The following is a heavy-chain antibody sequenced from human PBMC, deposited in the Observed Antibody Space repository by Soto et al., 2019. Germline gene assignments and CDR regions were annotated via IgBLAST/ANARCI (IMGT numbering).Heavy chain of an antibody. Sequence: GASVKVSCKASGYTFTNYDTNWVRQASGQGLEWMGWMNPNTGDTGYAQNFQGRVTMTRDTSVRTAYMELSSLRSEDTAVYYCARVGGNWNDDYFDYWGQGTLVTVSS. CDR3: ARVGGNWNDDYFDY. J-gene: IGHJ4*02. CDR2: MNPNTGDT. D-gene: IGHD1-1*01. V-gene: IGHV1-8*01. CDR1: GYTFTNYD.